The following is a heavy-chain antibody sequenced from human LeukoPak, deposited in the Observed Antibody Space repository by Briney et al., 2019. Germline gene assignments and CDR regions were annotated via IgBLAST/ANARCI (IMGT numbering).Heavy chain of an antibody. V-gene: IGHV3-11*04. CDR2: IGSSGSTI. Sequence: GGSLRLSCAASGFNFNDYYMSWIRQAPGEGLEWVSYIGSSGSTIYYADSVKGRFTISRDNAKNSLYLQMNSLRDEDTAVYYCVRGVRGYTYGSRFDYWGQGTLVTVSS. D-gene: IGHD5-18*01. J-gene: IGHJ4*02. CDR3: VRGVRGYTYGSRFDY. CDR1: GFNFNDYY.